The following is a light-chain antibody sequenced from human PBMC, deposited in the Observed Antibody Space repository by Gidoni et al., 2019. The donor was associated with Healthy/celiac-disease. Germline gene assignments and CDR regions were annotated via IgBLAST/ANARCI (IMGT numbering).Light chain of an antibody. CDR1: QSVSSN. J-gene: IGKJ4*01. CDR2: GAS. CDR3: QQYNNWPPLT. Sequence: EIVMTQSPATLSVSPGERATLSCRASQSVSSNLAWYQQKPGQAPRLLIYGASTRATGIPARFSGSGSGTEFTLTISSLQSEDFAVYYCQQYNNWPPLTXGXGTKXEIK. V-gene: IGKV3-15*01.